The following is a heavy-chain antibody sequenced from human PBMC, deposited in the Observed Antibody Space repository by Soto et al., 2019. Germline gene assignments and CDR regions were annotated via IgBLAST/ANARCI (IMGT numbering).Heavy chain of an antibody. J-gene: IGHJ4*02. CDR2: IKQDGSEK. CDR1: GFTFSSYW. Sequence: GESLKISCAASGFTFSSYWMSWVRQAPGKGLEWVANIKQDGSEKYYVDSVKGRFTISRDNAKNSLYLQMNSLRAEDTAVYYCARDTGVVPYWESDYWGQGTLVTVSS. CDR3: ARDTGVVPYWESDY. D-gene: IGHD2-2*01. V-gene: IGHV3-7*01.